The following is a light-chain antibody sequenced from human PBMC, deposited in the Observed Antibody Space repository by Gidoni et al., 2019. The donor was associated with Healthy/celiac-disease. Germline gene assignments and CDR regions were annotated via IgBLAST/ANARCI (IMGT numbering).Light chain of an antibody. Sequence: DIQMTQSPSTLSASVGDRVTITCRASKRTNNWLAWYQQKPGKAPNLLIYKASILESGVPSRFSGSGSGTEFTLTISSLQPDDFATYYCHHYNTLWTFGQGNKVQIK. V-gene: IGKV1-5*03. J-gene: IGKJ1*01. CDR2: KAS. CDR1: KRTNNW. CDR3: HHYNTLWT.